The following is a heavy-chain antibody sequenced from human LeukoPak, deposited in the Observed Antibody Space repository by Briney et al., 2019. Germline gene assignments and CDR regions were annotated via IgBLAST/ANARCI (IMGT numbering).Heavy chain of an antibody. CDR1: GLTFSNYG. D-gene: IGHD5-18*01. CDR2: ISYDGSDK. Sequence: PGRSLRLSCAASGLTFSNYGMHWVRQAPGKGLEWVAVISYDGSDKYYADSVKGRFTISRDNSKNTLSLQMNSLRAEDTAVYYCAKGSNSYGDYWGQGTLVTVSS. J-gene: IGHJ4*02. CDR3: AKGSNSYGDY. V-gene: IGHV3-30*18.